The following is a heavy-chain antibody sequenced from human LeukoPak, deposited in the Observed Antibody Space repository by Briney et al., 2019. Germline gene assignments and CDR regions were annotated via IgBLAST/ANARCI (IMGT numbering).Heavy chain of an antibody. D-gene: IGHD1-26*01. CDR2: IYYTGGT. Sequence: PSETLSLTCSVSGGSITSSSYYCAWIRQPPGKGLGWIGSIYYTGGTYYNPSLKSRLTISLGTSKNQFSLKLNSVTAADTAVYYCARGGGAGRAFDIWGQGTMVTVSS. V-gene: IGHV4-39*01. CDR1: GGSITSSSYY. J-gene: IGHJ3*02. CDR3: ARGGGAGRAFDI.